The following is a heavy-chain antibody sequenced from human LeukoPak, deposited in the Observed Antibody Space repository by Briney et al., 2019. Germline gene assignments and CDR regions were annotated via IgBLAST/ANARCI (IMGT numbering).Heavy chain of an antibody. Sequence: SETLSLTCTVSGGSISSYYWSWIRQPPGKGLEWIGYIYYSGSTNYNPSLKGRVTISVDTSKNQFSLKLSSVTAADTAVYYCAGLDSGSWYDGGSFDYWGQGTLVTVSS. J-gene: IGHJ4*02. CDR3: AGLDSGSWYDGGSFDY. CDR1: GGSISSYY. CDR2: IYYSGST. V-gene: IGHV4-59*01. D-gene: IGHD6-13*01.